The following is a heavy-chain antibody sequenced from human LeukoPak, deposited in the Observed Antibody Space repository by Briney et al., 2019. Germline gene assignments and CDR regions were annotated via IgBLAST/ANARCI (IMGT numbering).Heavy chain of an antibody. Sequence: GGSLRLSCAASGFTFDDYAMHWVRQAPGKGLEWVSGISWNSGSIGYADSVKGRFTISRDNAKNSLYLQMNSLRAEDTALYYCAKDIGLDYYYGMDVWGQGTTVTVSS. V-gene: IGHV3-9*01. J-gene: IGHJ6*02. D-gene: IGHD6-6*01. CDR1: GFTFDDYA. CDR3: AKDIGLDYYYGMDV. CDR2: ISWNSGSI.